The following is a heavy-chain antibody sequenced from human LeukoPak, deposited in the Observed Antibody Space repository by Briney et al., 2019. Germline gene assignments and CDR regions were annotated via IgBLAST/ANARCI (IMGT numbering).Heavy chain of an antibody. D-gene: IGHD6-13*01. CDR3: ARGPQMYSSSWYVVAGISNWFDP. CDR1: GGSISSSSYY. Sequence: PSETLSLTCTVSGGSISSSSYYWGWIRQPPGKGLEWIGSIYYSGSTYYNPSLKSRVTISVDTSKNQFSLKLSSVTAADTAVYYCARGPQMYSSSWYVVAGISNWFDPWGQGTLVTVSS. J-gene: IGHJ5*02. V-gene: IGHV4-39*07. CDR2: IYYSGST.